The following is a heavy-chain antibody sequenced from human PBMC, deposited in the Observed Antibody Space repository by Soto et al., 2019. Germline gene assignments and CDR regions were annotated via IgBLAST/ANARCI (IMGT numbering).Heavy chain of an antibody. J-gene: IGHJ6*02. CDR3: ARRQIPPPTRGAANARGGMDV. D-gene: IGHD6-13*01. Sequence: QVQLVESGGGVVQPGRSLRLSCAASGFTFNNYGMHWVRQAPGKGLEWLAVIWNDGSNSSYANSVKGRFTISRDNSKNTLYPQMSRLRAEDTAVYYCARRQIPPPTRGAANARGGMDVWGQGTTVTVSS. CDR1: GFTFNNYG. CDR2: IWNDGSNS. V-gene: IGHV3-33*01.